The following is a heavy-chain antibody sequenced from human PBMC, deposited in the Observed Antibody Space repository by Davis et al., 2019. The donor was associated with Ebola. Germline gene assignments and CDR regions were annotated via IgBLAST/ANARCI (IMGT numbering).Heavy chain of an antibody. CDR1: GGSISSHY. CDR3: ARADYYGSGSYYFPSYYFDY. CDR2: IYYSGST. Sequence: PSETLSLTCTVSGGSISSHYWSWIRQPPGKGLEWIGYIYYSGSTNYNPSLKSRVTISVDTSKNQFSLKLSSVTAADTAVYYCARADYYGSGSYYFPSYYFDYWGQGTLVTVSS. J-gene: IGHJ4*02. V-gene: IGHV4-59*11. D-gene: IGHD3-10*01.